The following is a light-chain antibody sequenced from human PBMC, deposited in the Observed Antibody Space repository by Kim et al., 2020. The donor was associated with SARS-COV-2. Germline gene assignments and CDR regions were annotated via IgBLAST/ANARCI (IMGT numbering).Light chain of an antibody. J-gene: IGLJ1*01. Sequence: ITSSCSGTSSGFVAYNYVRWYQQHPAKAPTLMIYDVSNRPSGVSNRFSGSKSGNTASLTISGLQAEDEADYYCSSYTSSSTLYVFGAGTKVTVL. V-gene: IGLV2-14*03. CDR2: DVS. CDR3: SSYTSSSTLYV. CDR1: SSGFVAYNY.